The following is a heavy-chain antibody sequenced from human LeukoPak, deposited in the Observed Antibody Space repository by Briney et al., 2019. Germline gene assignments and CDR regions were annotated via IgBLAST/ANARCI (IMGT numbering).Heavy chain of an antibody. V-gene: IGHV3-21*01. CDR2: ISSSSSYI. CDR1: GFTFSSYS. D-gene: IGHD1-1*01. Sequence: GGSLRLSCAASGFTFSSYSMNWVRQAPGKGLEWVSSISSSSSYIHYADSVKGRFTISRDNAKNSLYLQMNSLRAEDTAVYYCARGSSTKKGFDYWGQGTLVTVSS. J-gene: IGHJ4*02. CDR3: ARGSSTKKGFDY.